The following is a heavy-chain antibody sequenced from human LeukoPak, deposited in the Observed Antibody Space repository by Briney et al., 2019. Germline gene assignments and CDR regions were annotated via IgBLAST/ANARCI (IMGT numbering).Heavy chain of an antibody. D-gene: IGHD3-16*01. CDR3: AKWTFGAMITVGGADDAFDI. Sequence: GGPLRLSCAASGFTFSSYAMSWVRQAPGKGLEWVSAISGSGGSTYYADSVKGRFTISRDNSKNTLYLQMNSLRAEDTAVYYCAKWTFGAMITVGGADDAFDIWGQGTMVTVSS. V-gene: IGHV3-23*01. CDR2: ISGSGGST. CDR1: GFTFSSYA. J-gene: IGHJ3*02.